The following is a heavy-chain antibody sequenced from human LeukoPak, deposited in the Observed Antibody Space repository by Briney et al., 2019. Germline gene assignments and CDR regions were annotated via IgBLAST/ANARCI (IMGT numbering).Heavy chain of an antibody. CDR2: IYYSGST. CDR1: GGSISSYY. Sequence: SETLSLTCTVSGGSISSYYWNWVRQPPGKGLEWIGYIYYSGSTNYSPSLKSRVTISVDTSKNQLSLKLSSVTAADTAVYYCARAPWRYCGSGSYYNAFDIWGQGTMVTVSS. CDR3: ARAPWRYCGSGSYYNAFDI. J-gene: IGHJ3*02. D-gene: IGHD3-10*01. V-gene: IGHV4-59*01.